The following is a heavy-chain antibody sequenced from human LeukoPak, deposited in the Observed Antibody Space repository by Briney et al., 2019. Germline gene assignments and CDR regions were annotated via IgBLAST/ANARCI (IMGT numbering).Heavy chain of an antibody. V-gene: IGHV3-30-3*01. CDR1: GFTFSSYA. CDR2: ISYDGSNK. Sequence: PGRSLRLSCAASGFTFSSYAMHWVRQAPGKGLEWVAVISYDGSNKYYADSVKGRFTISRDNSKNTLYLQMNSLRAEDTAVYYCAKAPGPYSGSYWGYFDYWGQGTLVTVSS. D-gene: IGHD1-26*01. J-gene: IGHJ4*02. CDR3: AKAPGPYSGSYWGYFDY.